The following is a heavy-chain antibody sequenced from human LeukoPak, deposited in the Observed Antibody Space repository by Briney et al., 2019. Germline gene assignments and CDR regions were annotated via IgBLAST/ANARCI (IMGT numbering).Heavy chain of an antibody. CDR1: GFTFSSYG. CDR3: ARDGGLLWFGELYPLDY. D-gene: IGHD3-10*01. V-gene: IGHV3-33*01. Sequence: GRSLRLSCAASGFTFSSYGMHWVRQAPGKGLEWVAVIWYDGSNKYYADSVKGRFTISRDNSKNTLYLQMNSLRAEDTAVYHCARDGGLLWFGELYPLDYWGQGTLVTVSS. CDR2: IWYDGSNK. J-gene: IGHJ4*02.